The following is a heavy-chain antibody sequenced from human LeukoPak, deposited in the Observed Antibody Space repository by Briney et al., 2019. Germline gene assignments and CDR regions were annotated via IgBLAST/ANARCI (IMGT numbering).Heavy chain of an antibody. CDR3: AKPIGYFDY. V-gene: IGHV3-23*01. J-gene: IGHJ4*02. CDR1: GFLFIKYA. Sequence: GGSLRLSCTASGFLFIKYAMSWVRQAPARGPEWVSSIRGGGELFYADSVKGRFTISRDNSKNTLYLQMNSLRAEDTAVYYCAKPIGYFDYWGQGTLVTVSS. CDR2: IRGGGEL. D-gene: IGHD2-15*01.